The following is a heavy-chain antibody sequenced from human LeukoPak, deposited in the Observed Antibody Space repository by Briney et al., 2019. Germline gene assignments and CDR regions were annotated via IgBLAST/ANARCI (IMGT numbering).Heavy chain of an antibody. V-gene: IGHV4-31*03. D-gene: IGHD3-10*01. CDR2: IYYSGST. CDR1: GGSISSGGYY. J-gene: IGHJ4*02. CDR3: ARVWFGELLHYFDY. Sequence: SETLSLTCTVSGGSISSGGYYWSWIRQHPGQGLEWIGYIYYSGSTYYNPSLKSRVTISVDTSKNQFSLKLSSVTAADTAVYYCARVWFGELLHYFDYWGQGTLVTVSS.